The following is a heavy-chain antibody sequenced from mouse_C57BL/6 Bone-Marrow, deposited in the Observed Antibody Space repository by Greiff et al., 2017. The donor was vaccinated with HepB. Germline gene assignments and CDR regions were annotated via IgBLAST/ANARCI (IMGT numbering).Heavy chain of an antibody. CDR1: GFTFSSYG. V-gene: IGHV5-6*02. Sequence: DVMLVESGGDLVKPGGSLKLSCAASGFTFSSYGMSWVRQTPDKRLEWVATISSGGSYTYYPDSVKGRFTISRDNAKNTLYLQMSSLKSEDTAMYYCASDSNFDYWGQVTTLTVSS. CDR2: ISSGGSYT. J-gene: IGHJ2*01. CDR3: ASDSNFDY.